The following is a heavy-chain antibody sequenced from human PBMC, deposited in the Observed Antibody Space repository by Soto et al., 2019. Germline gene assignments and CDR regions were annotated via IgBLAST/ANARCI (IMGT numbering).Heavy chain of an antibody. CDR1: GFMFGTYV. CDR2: IAKEGSST. J-gene: IGHJ1*01. D-gene: IGHD3-22*01. CDR3: AREDASSGHAGTFQH. Sequence: QVQLVGSGGGVVQPGSPGRLSCAASGFMFGTYVMLWVGEGPGKGLEWVGGIAKEGSSTHYQDSANGQLTISRDNSKNTLYLQVKRMSAEDAAVYYWAREDASSGHAGTFQHWGHSTLVSVSS. V-gene: IGHV3-30*03.